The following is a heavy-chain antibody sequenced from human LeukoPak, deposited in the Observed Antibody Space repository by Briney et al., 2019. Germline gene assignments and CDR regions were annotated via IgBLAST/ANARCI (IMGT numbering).Heavy chain of an antibody. CDR2: ISWNSGSI. CDR1: GFTFDDYA. V-gene: IGHV3-9*01. J-gene: IGHJ4*02. D-gene: IGHD3-16*01. CDR3: AKAKDPYGSAYDY. Sequence: PGGSLRLSCAACGFTFDDYAMHLVRQAPGKGLEWVSGISWNSGSIGYADSVKGRFTISRDNAKNSLYLQMNSLRAEDTALYYCAKAKDPYGSAYDYWGQGTLVTVSS.